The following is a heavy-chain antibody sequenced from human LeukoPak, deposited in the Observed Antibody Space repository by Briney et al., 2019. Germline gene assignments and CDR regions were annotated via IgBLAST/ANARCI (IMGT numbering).Heavy chain of an antibody. V-gene: IGHV3-23*01. CDR3: AKLGQMTTVTTSENY. CDR2: ISGSGGST. D-gene: IGHD4-17*01. CDR1: GFTFSSYA. Sequence: GGSLRLSCAASGFTFSSYAMSWVRQAPGKGLEWVSAISGSGGSTYYADSVKGRFTISRDNFKNTLYLQMNSLRAEDTAVYYCAKLGQMTTVTTSENYWGQGTLVTVSS. J-gene: IGHJ4*02.